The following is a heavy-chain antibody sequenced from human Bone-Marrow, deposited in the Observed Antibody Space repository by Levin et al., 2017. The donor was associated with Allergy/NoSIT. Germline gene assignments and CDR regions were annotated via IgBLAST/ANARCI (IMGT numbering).Heavy chain of an antibody. V-gene: IGHV3-23*01. D-gene: IGHD3-22*01. CDR2: LSGSGAST. CDR1: RFTFSNYA. CDR3: AKDFVGQYYDSSGYYD. J-gene: IGHJ4*02. Sequence: LSLTCAASRFTFSNYAMAWVRQAPGKGLEWVSSLSGSGASTYYADSVKGRFTISRDNSKNKLYLEMNSLRVEDTAVYYCAKDFVGQYYDSSGYYDWGQGTQVTVSS.